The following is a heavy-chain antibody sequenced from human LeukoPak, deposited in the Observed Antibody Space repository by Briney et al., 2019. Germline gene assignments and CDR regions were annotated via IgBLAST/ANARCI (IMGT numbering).Heavy chain of an antibody. J-gene: IGHJ5*02. CDR3: ARDMGPTTMIVETWVFDP. D-gene: IGHD3-22*01. Sequence: ASVKVSCKASGYTFTGYYMHWVRQAPGQGLEWMGWINPNSGGTNYAQKFQGRVTMTRDTSISTAYMELSRLRSDDTAVYYCARDMGPTTMIVETWVFDPWGQGTLVTVSS. CDR2: INPNSGGT. CDR1: GYTFTGYY. V-gene: IGHV1-2*02.